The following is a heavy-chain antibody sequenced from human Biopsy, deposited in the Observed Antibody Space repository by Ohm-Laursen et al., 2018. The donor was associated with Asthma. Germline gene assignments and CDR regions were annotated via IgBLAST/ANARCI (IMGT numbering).Heavy chain of an antibody. J-gene: IGHJ4*02. D-gene: IGHD1-26*01. CDR3: AKRGSYFDY. Sequence: GSLRLSCSASGFSFSNFAIHWVRQAPGKGLEWVSAISGSGGSTYYADSVKGRFTISRDNSKNTLYLQMNSLRAEDTAVYYCAKRGSYFDYWGQGTLVTVSS. CDR2: ISGSGGST. V-gene: IGHV3-23*01. CDR1: GFSFSNFA.